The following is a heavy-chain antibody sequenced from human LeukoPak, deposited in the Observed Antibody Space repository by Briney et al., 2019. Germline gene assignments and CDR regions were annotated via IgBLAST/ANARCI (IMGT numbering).Heavy chain of an antibody. V-gene: IGHV5-51*01. J-gene: IGHJ4*02. CDR2: IYPGDSDT. CDR3: ARHGTCRDGYHIRPPCRPFDY. D-gene: IGHD5-24*01. Sequence: GESLKISCKGSGYSFTSYWIGWVRQMPGKGLEWMGIIYPGDSDTRYSPSFQGQVTISADKSISTAYLQWSSLKASDTAMYYCARHGTCRDGYHIRPPCRPFDYWGQGTLVTISS. CDR1: GYSFTSYW.